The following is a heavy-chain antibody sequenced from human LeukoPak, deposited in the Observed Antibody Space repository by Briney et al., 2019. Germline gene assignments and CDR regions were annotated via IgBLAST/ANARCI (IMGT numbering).Heavy chain of an antibody. V-gene: IGHV1-46*01. CDR3: ARVPAAGTLDY. J-gene: IGHJ4*02. Sequence: VASVKVSCKASGYTFTSYYMHWVRQAPGQGLEWMGIINPSGGSTSYAQKFQGRVTMTRDTSTSTVYMALSSLRSEDTAVYYCARVPAAGTLDYWGQGTLVTVSS. CDR1: GYTFTSYY. CDR2: INPSGGST. D-gene: IGHD6-13*01.